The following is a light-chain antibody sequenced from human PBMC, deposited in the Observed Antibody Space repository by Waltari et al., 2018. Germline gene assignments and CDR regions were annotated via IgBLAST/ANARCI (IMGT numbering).Light chain of an antibody. Sequence: DIVLTQSPATLSLSPGERATLSCGASQSVSNNYLAWYQHKPGLAPRLLNYEASPRAPGIPDRFSGSGSAPGFTLTISRLEPEDFAVYYCQQYGSSPRLTFGGGTKVEI. J-gene: IGKJ4*01. V-gene: IGKV3D-20*01. CDR1: QSVSNNY. CDR2: EAS. CDR3: QQYGSSPRLT.